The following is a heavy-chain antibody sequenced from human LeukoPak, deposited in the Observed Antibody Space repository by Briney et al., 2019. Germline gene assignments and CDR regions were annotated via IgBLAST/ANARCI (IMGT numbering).Heavy chain of an antibody. CDR2: INHSGST. J-gene: IGHJ6*03. V-gene: IGHV4-34*01. Sequence: SETLSLTCAVYGGSFSDYYWSWIRQPPGKGLEWIGEINHSGSTNYNPSLKSRVTISVDTSKNQFSLKLSSVTAADTAVYYCARGPYCSGGSCYPPYYYYYYMDVWGKGTTVTVSS. CDR1: GGSFSDYY. D-gene: IGHD2-15*01. CDR3: ARGPYCSGGSCYPPYYYYYYMDV.